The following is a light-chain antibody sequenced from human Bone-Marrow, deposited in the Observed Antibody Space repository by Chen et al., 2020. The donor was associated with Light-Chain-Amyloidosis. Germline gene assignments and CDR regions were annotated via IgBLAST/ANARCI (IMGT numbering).Light chain of an antibody. CDR2: AAS. CDR3: QQRSNWPLIT. CDR1: QSVSSY. V-gene: IGKV3-11*01. J-gene: IGKJ5*01. Sequence: EIVLTQSPATLSLSPVERATLSCRASQSVSSYLAWYQQKPGQAPRLLIYAASNRATGIPARFSGSGSGTDFTITISSLEPEDFAVYYCQQRSNWPLITFGQGTRLEIK.